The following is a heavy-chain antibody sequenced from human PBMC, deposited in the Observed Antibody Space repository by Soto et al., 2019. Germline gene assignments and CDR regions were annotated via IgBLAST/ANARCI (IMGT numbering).Heavy chain of an antibody. CDR3: ARVGCISTSCYLYSCDYGMDV. CDR1: GYTFTSYG. J-gene: IGHJ6*02. CDR2: IIAYNGNT. D-gene: IGHD2-2*01. V-gene: IGHV1-18*01. Sequence: QVQLVQSGAEVKKPGASVKVSCKASGYTFTSYGISWVRQAPGQGLEWMGWIIAYNGNTNYAQKLQGRVTMTTDTSTSTAYMELRSLRSDDPAVYYCARVGCISTSCYLYSCDYGMDVWGQGTTVTVSS.